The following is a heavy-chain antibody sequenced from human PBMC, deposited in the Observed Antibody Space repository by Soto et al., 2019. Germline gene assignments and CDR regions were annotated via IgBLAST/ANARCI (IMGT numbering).Heavy chain of an antibody. D-gene: IGHD3-22*01. Sequence: ASVKVSCKASGYTFTSYAMHWVRQAPGQRLEWMGWINAGNGNTKYSQKFQGRVTITRDTSASTAYMELSSLRSEDTAVYYCARDYYDSSGLNWFDPWGQGTLVTVSS. CDR1: GYTFTSYA. V-gene: IGHV1-3*01. CDR2: INAGNGNT. CDR3: ARDYYDSSGLNWFDP. J-gene: IGHJ5*02.